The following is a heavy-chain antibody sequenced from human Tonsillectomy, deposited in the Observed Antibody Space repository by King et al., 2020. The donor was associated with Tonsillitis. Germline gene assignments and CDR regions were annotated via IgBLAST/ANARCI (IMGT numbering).Heavy chain of an antibody. CDR1: GGPISSSNR. CDR2: IYPSGSS. V-gene: IGHV4-4*02. Sequence: VQLQESGPGLVKPSGTLSLTCAVSGGPISSSNRWSWGRQPPGKGLGGIGEIYPSGSSNFNPSLKRRDPITVDKAKNQFSLKLSSVTAADTAVYYCARDEAARDDAFDIWGQGTMVTVSS. J-gene: IGHJ3*02. CDR3: ARDEAARDDAFDI. D-gene: IGHD6-6*01.